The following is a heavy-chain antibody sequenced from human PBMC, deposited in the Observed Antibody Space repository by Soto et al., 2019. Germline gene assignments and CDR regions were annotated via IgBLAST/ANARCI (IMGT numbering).Heavy chain of an antibody. J-gene: IGHJ4*02. Sequence: GESLKISCKGSGYSFPSYWINWVRQMPGKGLEWMGRIDPSDSYTNYSPSFQSHVTISADKSISTAYLQWSSLKASDTAMYYCATSGQLETGSRPYYFDYWGQGALVTVSS. CDR1: GYSFPSYW. V-gene: IGHV5-10-1*01. D-gene: IGHD1-1*01. CDR2: IDPSDSYT. CDR3: ATSGQLETGSRPYYFDY.